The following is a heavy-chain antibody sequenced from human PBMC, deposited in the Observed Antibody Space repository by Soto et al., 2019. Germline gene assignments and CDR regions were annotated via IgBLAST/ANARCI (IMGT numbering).Heavy chain of an antibody. CDR3: ARGIGYCTNVVCDSDARQPFHY. D-gene: IGHD2-8*01. V-gene: IGHV3-30-3*01. CDR2: ISYDGSNK. J-gene: IGHJ4*02. CDR1: GFTFSRYA. Sequence: GGALRLSCAASGFTFSRYAMHWVLQAPCKGLEWVAVISYDGSNKYYADSVKGRFTISRDNSKNTLYLQMSSLRSEDTAVYYCARGIGYCTNVVCDSDARQPFHYWGQGTLVTVSS.